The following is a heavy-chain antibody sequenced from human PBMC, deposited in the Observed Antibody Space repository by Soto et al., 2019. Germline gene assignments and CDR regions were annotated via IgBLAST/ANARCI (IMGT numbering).Heavy chain of an antibody. D-gene: IGHD3-10*01. CDR3: ARRVRFGSGSYSGE. CDR2: IYYSGRT. V-gene: IGHV4-39*01. Sequence: QLHLQESGPGLVKPSETLSLTCTVSGGSISTSGYHWGWIRQPPGKGLEWIGIIYYSGRTYYTPSLKSRVTISMVTSKNQISLKLSSVTAADTAMYFCARRVRFGSGSYSGEWGPGTLVTVSS. CDR1: GGSISTSGYH. J-gene: IGHJ4*02.